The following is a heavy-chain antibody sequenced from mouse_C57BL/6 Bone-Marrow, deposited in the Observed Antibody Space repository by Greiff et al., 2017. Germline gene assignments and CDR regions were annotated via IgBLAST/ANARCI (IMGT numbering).Heavy chain of an antibody. D-gene: IGHD1-3*01. CDR1: GYTFTDYE. V-gene: IGHV1-15*01. J-gene: IGHJ3*01. CDR2: IDPETGGT. CDR3: TRGELNYWFAY. Sequence: QVQLQQSGAELVRPGASVTLSCKASGYTFTDYEMHWVKQTPVHGLEWIGAIDPETGGTAYNQKFKGKAILTADKSSSTAYMELRSLTSEDSAVYYCTRGELNYWFAYWGQGTLVTVSA.